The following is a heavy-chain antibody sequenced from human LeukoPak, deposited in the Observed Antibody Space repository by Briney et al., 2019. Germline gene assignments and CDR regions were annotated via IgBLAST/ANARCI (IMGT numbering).Heavy chain of an antibody. D-gene: IGHD6-19*01. CDR1: GGSISSYY. Sequence: SETLSLTCTVSGGSISSYYWSWIRQPAGKGLEWIGRIYTSGSTNYNPSLKSRVTMSVDTSKNQFSLKLSSVTAADTAVYYCARDRGSGWPNYYFDYWGQGTLVTVSS. CDR2: IYTSGST. V-gene: IGHV4-4*07. J-gene: IGHJ4*02. CDR3: ARDRGSGWPNYYFDY.